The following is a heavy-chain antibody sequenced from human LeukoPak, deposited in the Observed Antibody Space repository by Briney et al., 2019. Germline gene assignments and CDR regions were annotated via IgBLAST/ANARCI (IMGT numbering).Heavy chain of an antibody. V-gene: IGHV7-4-1*02. CDR3: ARAYQRLGELSLPDY. CDR1: GYTFTNYA. Sequence: ASVKVSCKASGYTFTNYAMNWVRQAPGQDLEWMGWINPNTGNPTYAQGFTGRFVFSLDTSVSTTYLQISSLKAEDTALYYCARAYQRLGELSLPDYWGQGTLVTVSS. J-gene: IGHJ4*02. CDR2: INPNTGNP. D-gene: IGHD3-16*02.